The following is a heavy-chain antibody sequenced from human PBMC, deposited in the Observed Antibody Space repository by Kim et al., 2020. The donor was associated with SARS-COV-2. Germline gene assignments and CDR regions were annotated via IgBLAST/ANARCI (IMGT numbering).Heavy chain of an antibody. V-gene: IGHV3-23*01. CDR3: AKGTGKYYFDY. D-gene: IGHD3-10*01. Sequence: GGSLRLSCAASGFTFSSYGMSWVRHAPGKGLEWVSAISGGGDSTYYTDSVKGRFSISRDNSKNTLYLQMNTLRADDTAVYYCAKGTGKYYFDYWGQGSLVTVSS. CDR2: ISGGGDST. CDR1: GFTFSSYG. J-gene: IGHJ4*02.